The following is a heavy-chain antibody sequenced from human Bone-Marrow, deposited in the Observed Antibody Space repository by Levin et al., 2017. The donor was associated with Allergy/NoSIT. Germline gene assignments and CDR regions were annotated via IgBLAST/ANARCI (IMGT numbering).Heavy chain of an antibody. CDR1: GASIISSGYF. D-gene: IGHD4-17*01. CDR2: MYHSGST. CDR3: VRQSPRLRYAFDI. Sequence: SETLSLSCTVSGASIISSGYFWVWIRQPPGKGLEWIGSMYHSGSTYFNPSLKSRVSISVDTSKNQFSLRLNSVTATDTGVYYCVRQSPRLRYAFDIWGQGTMVTVSS. J-gene: IGHJ3*02. V-gene: IGHV4-39*01.